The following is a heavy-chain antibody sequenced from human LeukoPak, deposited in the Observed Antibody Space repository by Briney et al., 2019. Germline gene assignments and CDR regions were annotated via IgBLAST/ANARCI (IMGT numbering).Heavy chain of an antibody. CDR2: IWYDGSHQ. CDR3: ATLRDIVVVATTPTDV. D-gene: IGHD2-2*01. J-gene: IGHJ6*04. Sequence: GGSLRLSCAASGFPFSGSGMHWVRQAPGKGLEWVAVIWYDGSHQYYADSVKGRFTISRDNSKNTLDLQMNSLRLEDTAVYYCATLRDIVVVATTPTDVWGKGTTVIVSS. CDR1: GFPFSGSG. V-gene: IGHV3-33*01.